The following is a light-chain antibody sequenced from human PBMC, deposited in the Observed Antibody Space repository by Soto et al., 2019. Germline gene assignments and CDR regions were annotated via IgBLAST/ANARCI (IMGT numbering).Light chain of an antibody. V-gene: IGLV2-8*01. CDR3: SSFAGNNNLV. J-gene: IGLJ2*01. CDR2: EVS. Sequence: QSALTQPPSASGSPGQSVTISCTGTSSDVGGYNYVSWYQQHPGKAPKLMISEVSKRPSGVPDRFSGSKSGNTASLTVSGLQAEDGGDYYCSSFAGNNNLVFGGGTKLTVL. CDR1: SSDVGGYNY.